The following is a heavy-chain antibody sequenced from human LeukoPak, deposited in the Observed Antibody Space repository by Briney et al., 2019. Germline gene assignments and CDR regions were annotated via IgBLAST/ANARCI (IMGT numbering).Heavy chain of an antibody. D-gene: IGHD1-26*01. CDR3: ARDPVEWELLLDY. CDR1: GFTFSSYW. V-gene: IGHV3-7*01. J-gene: IGHJ4*02. CDR2: MNIDGSEK. Sequence: GGSLRLSCAASGFTFSSYWMGWVRQAPGKRLEWVANMNIDGSEKYYADSAKGRFTISRDNARNPVYLQMNSLRVEDTAVYYCARDPVEWELLLDYWGQGTLVTVSS.